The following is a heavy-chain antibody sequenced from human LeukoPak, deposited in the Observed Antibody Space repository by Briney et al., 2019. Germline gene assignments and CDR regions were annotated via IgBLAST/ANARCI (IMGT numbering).Heavy chain of an antibody. CDR2: FDPEDGET. Sequence: ASVKVSCKVSGYTLTELSMHWVRQAPGKGLEWMGGFDPEDGETIYAQKFQGRVTMTEDTSTDTAYMELSSLRSEDTAVYYCAILRLAGFGRDVKSAFDIWGQGTMVTVSS. CDR3: AILRLAGFGRDVKSAFDI. CDR1: GYTLTELS. D-gene: IGHD3-10*01. V-gene: IGHV1-24*01. J-gene: IGHJ3*02.